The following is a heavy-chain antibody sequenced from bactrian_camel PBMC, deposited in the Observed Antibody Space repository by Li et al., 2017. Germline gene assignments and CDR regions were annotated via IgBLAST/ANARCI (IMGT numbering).Heavy chain of an antibody. CDR2: ISSVDDTT. J-gene: IGHJ4*01. CDR1: GFTFSSYH. Sequence: VQLVESGGGLVQPGGSLRLSCAASGFTFSSYHMSWVRQAPGKGLEWVSYISSVDDTTYYAPSVKGRFTISRDNAKNTVYLVLNTLKTEDTAMYYCTENFYSPKSSVWGQGTQVTVS. CDR3: TENFYSPKSSV. D-gene: IGHD2*01. V-gene: IGHV3S40*01.